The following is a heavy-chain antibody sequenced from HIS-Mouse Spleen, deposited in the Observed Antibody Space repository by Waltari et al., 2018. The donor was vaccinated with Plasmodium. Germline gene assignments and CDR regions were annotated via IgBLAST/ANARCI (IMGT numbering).Heavy chain of an antibody. J-gene: IGHJ4*02. CDR1: GGTFSSYA. V-gene: IGHV1-69*04. CDR2: IIPILGIA. D-gene: IGHD6-13*01. Sequence: QVQLVQSGAEVKKPGSSVKVSCKASGGTFSSYAISWVRQAPGQGLGWMGRIIPILGIANYAQKFQGRVTITADKSTSTAYMELSSLRSEDTAVYYCAREVGLDSSSWYFDYWGQGTLVTVSS. CDR3: AREVGLDSSSWYFDY.